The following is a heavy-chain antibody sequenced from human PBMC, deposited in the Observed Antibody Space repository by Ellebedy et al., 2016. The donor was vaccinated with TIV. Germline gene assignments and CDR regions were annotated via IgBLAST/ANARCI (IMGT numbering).Heavy chain of an antibody. CDR2: ISYDGGKM. D-gene: IGHD4-17*01. J-gene: IGHJ6*02. CDR3: ARDGGRRTVHTMGIDV. V-gene: IGHV3-30*04. Sequence: GGSLRLSXGASGFTFNSYTMHWVRQAPGKGLEWVAIISYDGGKMYYADSVKGRFTISRDNSENTLYLQMNSLRAEDTAVYYCARDGGRRTVHTMGIDVWGQGTTVTVS. CDR1: GFTFNSYT.